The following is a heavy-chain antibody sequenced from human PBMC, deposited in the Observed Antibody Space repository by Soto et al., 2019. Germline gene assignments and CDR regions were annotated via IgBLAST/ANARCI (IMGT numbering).Heavy chain of an antibody. V-gene: IGHV1-69*02. CDR2: VNPIVSMS. CDR1: GDTFNFYS. Sequence: QVQLVQSGAEVKRPGSSVKVSCKASGDTFNFYSINWVRQAPGLGLEWMGRVNPIVSMSNYAQKFQGRVTLTPDXXTSTAYRELSSLRSEDTAIYYCASSYGSGYRAFDYWGQGALVTVSS. CDR3: ASSYGSGYRAFDY. J-gene: IGHJ4*02. D-gene: IGHD3-10*01.